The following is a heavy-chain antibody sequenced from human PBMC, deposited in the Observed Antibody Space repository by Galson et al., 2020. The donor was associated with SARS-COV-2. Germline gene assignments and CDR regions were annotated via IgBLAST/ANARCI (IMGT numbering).Heavy chain of an antibody. Sequence: GESLKISCAASGFTFSSYAMHWVRQAPGKGLEWVAVISYDGSNKYYADSVKGRFTISRDNSKNTLYLQMNSLRAEDTAVYYCASESIAVGGDLLDYWGQGTLVTVSS. J-gene: IGHJ4*02. CDR3: ASESIAVGGDLLDY. CDR1: GFTFSSYA. V-gene: IGHV3-30*01. D-gene: IGHD6-19*01. CDR2: ISYDGSNK.